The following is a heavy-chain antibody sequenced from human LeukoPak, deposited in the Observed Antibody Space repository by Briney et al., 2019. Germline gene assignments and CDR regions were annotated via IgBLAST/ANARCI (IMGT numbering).Heavy chain of an antibody. V-gene: IGHV4-4*07. CDR3: ARGIAAAAKQGGFDF. CDR2: IYTTGST. CDR1: VDSISSYY. Sequence: PSETLSLTCSVSVDSISSYYWSWIRQPAGKGLEWIGRIYTTGSTNYNPSLRSRVTMSVDTSKNQFSLKLSSVTAADTAVYYCARGIAAAAKQGGFDFWGQGTLVTVSS. J-gene: IGHJ4*02. D-gene: IGHD6-13*01.